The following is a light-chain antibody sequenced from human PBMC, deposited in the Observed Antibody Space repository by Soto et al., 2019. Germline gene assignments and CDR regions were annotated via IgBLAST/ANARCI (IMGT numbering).Light chain of an antibody. CDR1: QSISSW. CDR3: QQYDGWPRT. CDR2: DAS. V-gene: IGKV1-5*01. J-gene: IGKJ1*01. Sequence: DIQMTPSPSTLSASVGDRVTITCRASQSISSWLAWYQQKPGKAPKLLIYDASSLESGVPSRFSGRGSGTEFTLTISSLQSEDFAFFYCQQYDGWPRTFGQGTKVDI.